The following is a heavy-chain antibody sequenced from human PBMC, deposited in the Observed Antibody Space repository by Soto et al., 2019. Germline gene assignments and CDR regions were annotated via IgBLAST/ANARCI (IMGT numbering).Heavy chain of an antibody. Sequence: GGSLRLSCAASGFPFSYYSMNWVRQAPGKGLEWLSYINGHSTTIHYADSVKGRFTISRDNVKNSLFLQMNNLRVEDSALYYCARILRGGDLLTGASDFWGQGTLITVSS. CDR1: GFPFSYYS. J-gene: IGHJ4*02. CDR2: INGHSTTI. CDR3: ARILRGGDLLTGASDF. D-gene: IGHD3-9*01. V-gene: IGHV3-48*01.